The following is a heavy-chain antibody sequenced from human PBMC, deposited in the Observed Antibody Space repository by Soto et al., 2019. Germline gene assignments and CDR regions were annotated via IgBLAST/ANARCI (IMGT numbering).Heavy chain of an antibody. CDR1: GFNVGAFA. D-gene: IGHD1-20*01. CDR3: TRETVAGITGLDY. J-gene: IGHJ4*02. V-gene: IGHV3-23*01. CDR2: ISVSDAFI. Sequence: EVQLLESGGDLVQPGGSLRLSCAASGFNVGAFAVNWVRQAPGKGLEWVSGISVSDAFIYYADSVRGRFSISRDASENILYLRMNSLRVDDTALYYCTRETVAGITGLDYWGPGTLVTVSS.